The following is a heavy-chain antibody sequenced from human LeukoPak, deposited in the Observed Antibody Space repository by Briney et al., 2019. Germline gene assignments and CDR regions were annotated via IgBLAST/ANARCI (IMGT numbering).Heavy chain of an antibody. CDR2: INPNSGGT. J-gene: IGHJ3*02. D-gene: IGHD2-2*01. CDR1: GYTFTGYY. V-gene: IGHV1-2*02. CDR3: ARNIPRTSGCYPPPHDVFDI. Sequence: ASVKVSCKASGYTFTGYYMHWVRQAPGQGLEWMGWINPNSGGTNYAQKFQGRVTMTRDTSISTAYMELSRLRSDDTAVYYCARNIPRTSGCYPPPHDVFDIWGKGTMVTVSS.